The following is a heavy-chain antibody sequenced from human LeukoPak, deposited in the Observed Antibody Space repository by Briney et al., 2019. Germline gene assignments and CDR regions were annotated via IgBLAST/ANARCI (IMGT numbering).Heavy chain of an antibody. V-gene: IGHV3-7*05. CDR1: GFTFSTYW. Sequence: PGGSLRLSCAASGFTFSTYWMTWVRQAPGKGLEWVAIIKPDGSEKYYVDSVKGRFTISRDNAKNSLYLQLSSLRAEDTAIYYCARSGTPYAFEIWGQGTMVTVSS. CDR3: ARSGTPYAFEI. CDR2: IKPDGSEK. J-gene: IGHJ3*02.